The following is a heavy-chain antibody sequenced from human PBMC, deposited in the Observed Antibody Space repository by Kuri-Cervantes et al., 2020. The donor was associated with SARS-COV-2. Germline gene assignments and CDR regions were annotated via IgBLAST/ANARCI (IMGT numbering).Heavy chain of an antibody. J-gene: IGHJ4*02. CDR1: GITFSEFW. Sequence: GESLKISCAASGITFSEFWMQWVRQVPGKGLVWVSGIYLDGSITTYADSVKGRFTISRDNAKNTLYLQMNSLRAEDTAVYYCVRSHMSSGTYNYWGQGTLVTVSS. CDR3: VRSHMSSGTYNY. V-gene: IGHV3-74*01. CDR2: IYLDGSIT. D-gene: IGHD1-14*01.